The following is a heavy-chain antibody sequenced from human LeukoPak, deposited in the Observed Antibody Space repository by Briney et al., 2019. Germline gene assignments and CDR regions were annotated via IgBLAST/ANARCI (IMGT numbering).Heavy chain of an antibody. J-gene: IGHJ6*03. D-gene: IGHD1-26*01. Sequence: PSETLSLTCTVSGGSISSYYWSWIRQPAGKGLEWIGRIYTSGSTNYNPSLKSRVTMSVDTSKNQFSLKLSSVTAADTAVYYCARDREVVGATTPDYYYYMDVWGKGTTVTISS. CDR2: IYTSGST. CDR3: ARDREVVGATTPDYYYYMDV. V-gene: IGHV4-4*07. CDR1: GGSISSYY.